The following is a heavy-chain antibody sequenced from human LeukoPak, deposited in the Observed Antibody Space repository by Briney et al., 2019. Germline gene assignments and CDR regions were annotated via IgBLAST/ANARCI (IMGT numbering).Heavy chain of an antibody. CDR1: GFTFSSYW. D-gene: IGHD2-2*01. V-gene: IGHV3-7*01. Sequence: GGSLRLSCAASGFTFSSYWMGWVRQAPGKGLEWVANIKQDGSEKYYVDSVKGRFTISRDNAKNSLYLQMNSLRAEDTAVYYCARQGTRSYYYYMDVWGKGTTVTVSS. CDR2: IKQDGSEK. J-gene: IGHJ6*03. CDR3: ARQGTRSYYYYMDV.